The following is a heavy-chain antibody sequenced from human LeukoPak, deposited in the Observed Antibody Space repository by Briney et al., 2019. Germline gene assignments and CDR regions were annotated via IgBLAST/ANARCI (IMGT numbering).Heavy chain of an antibody. CDR1: GFTFSSYN. J-gene: IGHJ5*02. CDR2: ISTSSSYI. D-gene: IGHD6-19*01. CDR3: AKGGWSSWFDP. V-gene: IGHV3-21*04. Sequence: GGSLRLSCAASGFTFSSYNMNWVRQAPGKGLQWVSSISTSSSYIYYADSVKGRFTISRDNSKNTLYLQMSSLRVEDTAVYYCAKGGWSSWFDPWGQGTLVTVSS.